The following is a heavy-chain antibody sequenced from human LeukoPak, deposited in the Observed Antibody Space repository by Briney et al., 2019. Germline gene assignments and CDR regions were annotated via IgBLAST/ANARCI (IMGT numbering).Heavy chain of an antibody. CDR2: IYTSGST. V-gene: IGHV4-4*07. J-gene: IGHJ5*02. CDR3: ARDNTATGTWWLDP. D-gene: IGHD6-13*01. CDR1: GDSISSHH. Sequence: SETLSLTCTVSGDSISSHHWSWIRQPAGKGLEWIGRIYTSGSTNENSSLKSRVTMSVDTSKNQFSLKVTSVTAADMAVYYCARDNTATGTWWLDPWGQGTQVTVSS.